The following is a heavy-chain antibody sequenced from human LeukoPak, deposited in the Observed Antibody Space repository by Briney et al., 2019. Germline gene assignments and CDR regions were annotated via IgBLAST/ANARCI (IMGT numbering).Heavy chain of an antibody. CDR1: GFTFSSYS. J-gene: IGHJ3*02. CDR2: ISSSSSYI. Sequence: GGSLRLSCAASGFTFSSYSMNWVRQAPGKGREWVSSISSSSSYIYYADSVKGRFTISRDNAKNSLYLQMNSLIAEDTAVYYCARDMTTVTSDAFDIWGQGPMVTASS. CDR3: ARDMTTVTSDAFDI. D-gene: IGHD4-17*01. V-gene: IGHV3-21*01.